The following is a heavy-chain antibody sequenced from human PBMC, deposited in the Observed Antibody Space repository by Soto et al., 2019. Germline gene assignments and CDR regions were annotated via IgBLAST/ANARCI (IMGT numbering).Heavy chain of an antibody. Sequence: PSETLSLTCTVSGGSISSYYWSWIRQPPGKGLEWIGYIYYSGSTNYNPSLKSRVTISVDTSKNQFSLKLNSMTAADTAVYYCARSLFPWGQGTLVTVSS. CDR1: GGSISSYY. CDR2: IYYSGST. D-gene: IGHD3-10*01. CDR3: ARSLFP. V-gene: IGHV4-59*12. J-gene: IGHJ5*02.